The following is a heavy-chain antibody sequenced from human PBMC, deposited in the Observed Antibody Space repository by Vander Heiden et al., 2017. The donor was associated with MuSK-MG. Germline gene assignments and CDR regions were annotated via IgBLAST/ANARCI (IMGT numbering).Heavy chain of an antibody. CDR3: ASLLGGYCSSTSCYYLYYFDY. CDR2: IYYSGST. D-gene: IGHD2-2*01. Sequence: QLQLQESGPGLVKPSETLSLTCTVSGGSISSSSYYWGWIRQPPGKGLEWIGSIYYSGSTYYNPSLKSRVTISVDTSKNQFSLKLSSVTAADTAVYYCASLLGGYCSSTSCYYLYYFDYWGQGTLVTVSS. CDR1: GGSISSSSYY. V-gene: IGHV4-39*01. J-gene: IGHJ4*02.